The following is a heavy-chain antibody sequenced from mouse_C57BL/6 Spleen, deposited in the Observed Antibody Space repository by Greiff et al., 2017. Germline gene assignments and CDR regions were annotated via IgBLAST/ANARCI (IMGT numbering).Heavy chain of an antibody. CDR2: IDPEDGDT. CDR3: TSDNDGSSYNFDD. CDR1: GFNIKDYY. D-gene: IGHD1-1*01. V-gene: IGHV14-1*01. Sequence: VQLKESGAELVRPGASVKLSCTASGFNIKDYYMHWVKQRPEQGLEWIGRIDPEDGDTEYAPKFQGKATMTADTSSNTAYLQLSSLTSEDTAVYYCTSDNDGSSYNFDDWGKGTTLTVSS. J-gene: IGHJ2*01.